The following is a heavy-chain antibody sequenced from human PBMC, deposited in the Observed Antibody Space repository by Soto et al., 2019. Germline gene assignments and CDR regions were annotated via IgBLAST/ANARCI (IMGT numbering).Heavy chain of an antibody. V-gene: IGHV4-4*02. CDR3: ARDRTSMIVDY. D-gene: IGHD3-22*01. CDR1: GGSITTSSL. J-gene: IGHJ4*02. CDR2: IYHGGST. Sequence: SETLSLTCAVSGGSITTSSLWSCVRQPPGKGLEWIGEIYHGGSTNYSPSLKSRVTMSVDKSKNQFSLKLSSVTAADTAVYYCARDRTSMIVDYWGQGTLVTVYS.